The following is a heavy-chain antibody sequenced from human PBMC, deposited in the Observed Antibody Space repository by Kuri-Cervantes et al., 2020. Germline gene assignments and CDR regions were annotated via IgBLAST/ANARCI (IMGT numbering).Heavy chain of an antibody. CDR1: GFTFSSYS. D-gene: IGHD3-10*01. V-gene: IGHV3-48*01. CDR2: ISSSSSTK. CDR3: VMVRGVILTNYYGMDV. Sequence: LSLTCAASGFTFSSYSMNWVRQVPGKGLEWVSYISSSSSTKYYADSVKGRFTISRDNSKNTLYLQMNSLRAEDTAVYYCVMVRGVILTNYYGMDVWGQGTTVTVSS. J-gene: IGHJ6*02.